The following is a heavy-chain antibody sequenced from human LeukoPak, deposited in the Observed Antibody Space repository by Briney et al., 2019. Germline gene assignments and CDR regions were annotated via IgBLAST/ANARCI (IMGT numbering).Heavy chain of an antibody. CDR1: GFTFSSYA. CDR3: AKVTSWAINAFDV. Sequence: GGSLRLSCAASGFTFSSYAMSWVRQAPGKGLEWVSTISGSGGTTYYADSVKGRFTISRDNSKNTLYLQMNSVRAEDTAVYYCAKVTSWAINAFDVWGQGTMVTVSS. J-gene: IGHJ3*01. V-gene: IGHV3-23*01. CDR2: ISGSGGTT. D-gene: IGHD3-16*01.